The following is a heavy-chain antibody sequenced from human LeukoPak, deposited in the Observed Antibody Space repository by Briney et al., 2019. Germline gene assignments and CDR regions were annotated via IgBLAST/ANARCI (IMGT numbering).Heavy chain of an antibody. V-gene: IGHV3-48*01. D-gene: IGHD4-23*01. J-gene: IGHJ4*02. CDR1: GFTFSSYS. Sequence: PGGSLRLSCAGSGFTFSSYSMNWVRQAPGKGLEWVSYINSGSSSIDYADSVKGRFTISRDNSKNTLYLQMNSLRAEDTAVYYCAKANYGGKPPPHNFDYWGQGTLVTVSS. CDR2: INSGSSSI. CDR3: AKANYGGKPPPHNFDY.